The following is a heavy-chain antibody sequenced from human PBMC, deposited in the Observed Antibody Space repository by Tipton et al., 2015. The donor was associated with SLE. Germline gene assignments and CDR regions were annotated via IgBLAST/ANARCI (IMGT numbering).Heavy chain of an antibody. D-gene: IGHD4-17*01. J-gene: IGHJ5*02. CDR1: GDSITSYY. CDR3: ARGGERVTTVTSYNWFDP. V-gene: IGHV4-59*12. CDR2: IYYNGHT. Sequence: TLSLTCTVSGDSITSYYWNWIRQPPGKGLEWIGYIYYNGHTNYGPSLKSRVTISVDTSKNQFSLKLSSVTAADTAVYYCARGGERVTTVTSYNWFDPWGQGTLVTVSS.